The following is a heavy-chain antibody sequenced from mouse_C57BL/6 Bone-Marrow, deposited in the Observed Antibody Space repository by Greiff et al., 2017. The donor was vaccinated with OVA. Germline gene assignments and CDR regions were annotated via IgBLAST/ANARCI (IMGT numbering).Heavy chain of an antibody. V-gene: IGHV1-81*01. J-gene: IGHJ4*01. CDR1: GYTFTSYG. Sequence: QVQLQQSGAELARPGASVKLSCKASGYTFTSYGISWVKQRTGQGLEWIGEIYPRSGNTYYNEKFKGKATLTADKSSSTAYIELRSLTSEDSAVYFCARQYGKNAMDYWGQGTSVTVSS. CDR3: ARQYGKNAMDY. D-gene: IGHD2-10*02. CDR2: IYPRSGNT.